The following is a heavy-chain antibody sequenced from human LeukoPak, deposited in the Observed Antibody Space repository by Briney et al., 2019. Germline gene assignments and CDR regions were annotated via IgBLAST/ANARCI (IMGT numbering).Heavy chain of an antibody. CDR3: ARGPDIVVVSGWFDP. CDR1: GFTFSSYW. Sequence: SGGSLRLSCAASGFTFSSYWMSWVRQAPGKGLEWMANIKQDGSEKYYVDSVKGRFTISRDNAKNSLYLQMNSLRAEDTAVYYCARGPDIVVVSGWFDPWGQGTLVTVSS. D-gene: IGHD2-15*01. J-gene: IGHJ5*02. V-gene: IGHV3-7*01. CDR2: IKQDGSEK.